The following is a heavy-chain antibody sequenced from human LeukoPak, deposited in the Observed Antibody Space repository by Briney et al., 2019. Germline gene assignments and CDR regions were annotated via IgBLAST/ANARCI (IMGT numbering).Heavy chain of an antibody. CDR2: IYYSGST. J-gene: IGHJ4*02. V-gene: IGHV4-59*12. D-gene: IGHD2-15*01. CDR3: ARGFCSGGSCYGLYFDY. Sequence: PSETLSLTCTVSGGSISSYYWSWIRQPPGKGLEWIGYIYYSGSTNYNPSLKSRVTISVDTSKNQFSLKLSSVTAADTAVYYCARGFCSGGSCYGLYFDYWGQGTLVTVSS. CDR1: GGSISSYY.